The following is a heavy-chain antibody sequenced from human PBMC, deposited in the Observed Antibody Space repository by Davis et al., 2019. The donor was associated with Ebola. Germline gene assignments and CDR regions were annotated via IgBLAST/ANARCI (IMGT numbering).Heavy chain of an antibody. D-gene: IGHD6-6*01. Sequence: GESLKISCTCSGYSFTSYWVGWVRQMPGKGLEWMGIIYPGDSDTRYSPSFQGQVTISADKSITTAYLQWSSLKASDTAMYYCARRTYSTSSPYDYWGQGTLVTVSS. CDR3: ARRTYSTSSPYDY. CDR2: IYPGDSDT. CDR1: GYSFTSYW. J-gene: IGHJ4*02. V-gene: IGHV5-51*01.